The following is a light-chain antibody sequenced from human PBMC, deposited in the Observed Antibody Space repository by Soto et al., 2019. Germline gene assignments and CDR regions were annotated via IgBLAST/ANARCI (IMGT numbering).Light chain of an antibody. CDR3: QQAKTYPRT. J-gene: IGKJ3*01. CDR1: QYIRGY. CDR2: GAF. Sequence: DIQMTQSPSAVSASVGDRVTITCRTSQYIRGYLLWFQQKPGKAPKLLISGAFALQSGVPSRFSGRGYGTVFTLTISSRQLGDFATYSCQQAKTYPRTFGPGTRVDI. V-gene: IGKV1-12*01.